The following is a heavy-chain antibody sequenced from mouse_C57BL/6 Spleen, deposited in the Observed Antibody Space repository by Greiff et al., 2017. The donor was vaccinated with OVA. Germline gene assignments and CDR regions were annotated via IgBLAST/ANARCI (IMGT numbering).Heavy chain of an antibody. J-gene: IGHJ3*01. D-gene: IGHD2-4*01. V-gene: IGHV5-17*01. Sequence: EVMLVESGGGLVKPGGSLKLSCAASGFTFSDYGMHWVRQAPEKGLEWVAYISSGSSTIYYAATVKGRFTISRDNAKNTLFLQMTSLRSEDTAMYYCARDDYEAWFAYWGKGTLVTVSA. CDR3: ARDDYEAWFAY. CDR2: ISSGSSTI. CDR1: GFTFSDYG.